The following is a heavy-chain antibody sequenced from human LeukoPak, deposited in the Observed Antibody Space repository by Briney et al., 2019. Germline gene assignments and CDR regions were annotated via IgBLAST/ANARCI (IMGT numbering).Heavy chain of an antibody. CDR1: GYTFSAYY. CDR3: ARGGGGYYGSGSYLIDH. CDR2: ISVYNGNT. J-gene: IGHJ4*02. V-gene: IGHV1-18*04. D-gene: IGHD3-10*01. Sequence: ASVKVSCKASGYTFSAYYLHWVRQTPGQGLEWMGWISVYNGNTNYAQRLQGRVTMTADTSTSTVYMELRSLRSDDTAVYYCARGGGGYYGSGSYLIDHWGQGTLVTVSS.